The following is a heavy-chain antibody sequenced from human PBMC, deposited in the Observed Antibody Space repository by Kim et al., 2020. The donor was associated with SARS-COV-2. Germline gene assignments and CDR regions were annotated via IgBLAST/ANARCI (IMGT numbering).Heavy chain of an antibody. Sequence: YPDSVCGRFTMSIDSARNSVYLRMESLRVENTAIYYCATKPYGEESYFDHWGQGTLVTVSS. V-gene: IGHV3-11*06. J-gene: IGHJ4*02. D-gene: IGHD4-17*01. CDR3: ATKPYGEESYFDH.